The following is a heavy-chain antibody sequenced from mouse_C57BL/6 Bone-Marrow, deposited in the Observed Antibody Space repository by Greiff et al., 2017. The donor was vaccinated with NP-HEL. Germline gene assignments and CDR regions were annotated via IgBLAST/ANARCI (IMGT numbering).Heavy chain of an antibody. CDR1: GYTFTSYW. Sequence: EVQLQQSGTVLARPGASVKMSCKTSGYTFTSYWMHWVKQRPGQGLEWIGAIYPGNSDTSYNQKFKGKAKLTAVTSASTAYMELSSLTTEDSAVYYCTRRPTVVGYFDYWGQGTTLTVSS. D-gene: IGHD1-1*01. CDR2: IYPGNSDT. J-gene: IGHJ2*01. V-gene: IGHV1-5*01. CDR3: TRRPTVVGYFDY.